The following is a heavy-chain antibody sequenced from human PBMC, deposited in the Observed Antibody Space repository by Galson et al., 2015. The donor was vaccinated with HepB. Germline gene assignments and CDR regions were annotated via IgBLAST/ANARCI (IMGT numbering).Heavy chain of an antibody. CDR2: IHPGDSDI. D-gene: IGHD1-14*01. V-gene: IGHV5-51*01. CDR3: MRLGPTGGPTPLDY. CDR1: GYSFIHYW. Sequence: QSGAEVKKPGESLRVSCKGSGYSFIHYWIGWVRQMPGKGLEWMGMIHPGDSDIRYSPSFRGQVTISADQSISTAYLQWSTLKASDSAMYYCMRLGPTGGPTPLDYWGQGTRVTVSS. J-gene: IGHJ4*02.